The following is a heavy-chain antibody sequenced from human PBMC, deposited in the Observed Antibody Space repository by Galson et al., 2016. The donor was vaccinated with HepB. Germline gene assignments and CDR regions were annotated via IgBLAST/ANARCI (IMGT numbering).Heavy chain of an antibody. CDR1: GFTFSRYG. CDR2: ISYSGNNE. CDR3: AKNDYSTYDYYGMDV. V-gene: IGHV3-30*18. Sequence: SLRLSCAASGFTFSRYGMHWVRQAPGKGLEWVAMISYSGNNEYDARSLKGRFTISRDNSKNTLYLQMNSLRVEETAVYYCAKNDYSTYDYYGMDVWGKGTTVTVSS. D-gene: IGHD4-11*01. J-gene: IGHJ6*04.